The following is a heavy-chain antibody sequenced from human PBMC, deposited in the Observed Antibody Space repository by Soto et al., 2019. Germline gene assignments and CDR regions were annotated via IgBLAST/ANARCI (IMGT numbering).Heavy chain of an antibody. J-gene: IGHJ3*02. CDR1: GFTFDDYA. V-gene: IGHV3-9*01. CDR3: AKDIPKSSTSWMFDI. CDR2: ISWNSGSI. D-gene: IGHD2-2*01. Sequence: GGSLRLSCAASGFTFDDYAMHWVRQAPGKGLEWVSGISWNSGSIGYADSVKGRFTISRDNAKNSLYLQMNSLRAEDTALYYCAKDIPKSSTSWMFDIWGQGTMVTVSS.